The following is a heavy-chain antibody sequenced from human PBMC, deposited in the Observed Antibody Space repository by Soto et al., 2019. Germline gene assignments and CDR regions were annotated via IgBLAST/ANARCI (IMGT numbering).Heavy chain of an antibody. CDR2: ISSSSSTI. Sequence: GGFLRLSCAASGFTFSSYSMNWVRQAPGKGLEWVSYISSSSSTIYYADSVKGRFTISRDNAKNSLYLQMNSLRDEDTAVYYCARDGYYDSNEPQLDAFDIWGQGTMVTVSS. V-gene: IGHV3-48*02. J-gene: IGHJ3*02. D-gene: IGHD3-22*01. CDR1: GFTFSSYS. CDR3: ARDGYYDSNEPQLDAFDI.